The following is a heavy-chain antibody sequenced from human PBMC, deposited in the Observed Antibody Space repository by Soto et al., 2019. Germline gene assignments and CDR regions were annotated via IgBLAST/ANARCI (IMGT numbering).Heavy chain of an antibody. V-gene: IGHV3-23*01. CDR2: ITANSGST. J-gene: IGHJ4*02. Sequence: GGSLRLSCAASGFTFSSYAMGWVRQAPGKGLEWVATITANSGSTAYGDSAKGRFTTAKNKSKNTMYLKMNSPGVEDTAAFYCSKSQDWPSRYFDYWGQGTLVTVSS. CDR1: GFTFSSYA. D-gene: IGHD2-15*01. CDR3: SKSQDWPSRYFDY.